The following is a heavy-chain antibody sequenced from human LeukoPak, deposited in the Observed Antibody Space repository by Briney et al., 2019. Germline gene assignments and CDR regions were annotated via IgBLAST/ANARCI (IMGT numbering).Heavy chain of an antibody. V-gene: IGHV3-7*01. J-gene: IGHJ4*02. CDR3: AHNQDYRFEY. CDR2: IRGDSGEY. CDR1: GFIFSRYW. D-gene: IGHD3-16*01. Sequence: GGSLRLSCATTGFIFSRYWMAWVRQAPGKGLEWVANIRGDSGEYFYADSVKGRFTISRDNAKNSLYLHMNSLRPEDTAVYYCAHNQDYRFEYWGQGTLVTVSS.